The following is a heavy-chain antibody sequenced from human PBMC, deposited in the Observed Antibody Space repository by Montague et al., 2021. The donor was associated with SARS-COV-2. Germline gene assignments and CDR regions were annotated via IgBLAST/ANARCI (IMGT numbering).Heavy chain of an antibody. CDR3: ARAIWHLDV. V-gene: IGHV4-4*07. Sequence: SETLSLTCSVSGDSISRYYWSWIRQSDGKGLEWIGRIYTWGYVXXXPARQGRVSMSVDTSKSQVSLNVTSVTAADTAVYYCARAIWHLDVWGRGILVTVSS. CDR1: GDSISRYY. J-gene: IGHJ2*01. CDR2: IYTWGYV.